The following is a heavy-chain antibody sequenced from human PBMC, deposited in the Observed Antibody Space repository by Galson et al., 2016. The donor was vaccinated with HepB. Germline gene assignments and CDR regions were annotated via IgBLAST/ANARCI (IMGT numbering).Heavy chain of an antibody. J-gene: IGHJ6*02. V-gene: IGHV3-33*01. Sequence: SLRLSCAASGFTYSHFGMHWVRQAPGKGLEGVAFIWYDGSTKYYGDSVKGRFTISRDNSKNIQYLHMNSLRAEDTAVYYCARGSHDSFMDVWGQGTTVTVSS. CDR1: GFTYSHFG. CDR2: IWYDGSTK. CDR3: ARGSHDSFMDV. D-gene: IGHD3-16*01.